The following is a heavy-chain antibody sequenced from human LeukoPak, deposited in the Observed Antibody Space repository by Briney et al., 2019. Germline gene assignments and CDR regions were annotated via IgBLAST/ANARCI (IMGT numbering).Heavy chain of an antibody. D-gene: IGHD2-15*01. J-gene: IGHJ5*02. Sequence: GGSLRLSCAASGFTFSSYSMNWVRQAPGKGLEWVSSISSSSSYIYYADSVKGRFTTSRDNAKNSLYLQMNSLRAEDTAVYYCAREAVVVAATVWFDPWGQGTLVTVSS. CDR2: ISSSSSYI. V-gene: IGHV3-21*01. CDR3: AREAVVVAATVWFDP. CDR1: GFTFSSYS.